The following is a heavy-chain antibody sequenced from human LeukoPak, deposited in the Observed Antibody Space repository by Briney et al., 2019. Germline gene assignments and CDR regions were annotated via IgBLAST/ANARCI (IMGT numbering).Heavy chain of an antibody. CDR3: ARHLEMATIDS. CDR1: GFTFSSYW. Sequence: GSLRLSCAASGFTFSSYWMSWVRQPPGKGLEWIGYIYYSGSTNYNPSLKSRVTISVDTSKNQFSLKLSSVTAADTAVYYCARHLEMATIDSWGQGTLVTVSS. V-gene: IGHV4-59*08. D-gene: IGHD5-24*01. CDR2: IYYSGST. J-gene: IGHJ4*02.